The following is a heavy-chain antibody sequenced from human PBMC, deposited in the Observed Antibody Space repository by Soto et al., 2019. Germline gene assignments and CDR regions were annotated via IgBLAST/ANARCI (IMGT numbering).Heavy chain of an antibody. CDR1: GFTFSSYA. Sequence: VQLLESGGGLVQPGGSLRLSCAASGFTFSSYAMSWVRQAPGRGLEWVSAVSAGAISTYYADSVKGRFTSSRDNSKNVLYLQMNSLRGDDMALYFCARGANGDYDYWGQGTMVNVSS. CDR3: ARGANGDYDY. CDR2: VSAGAIST. V-gene: IGHV3-23*01. D-gene: IGHD4-17*01. J-gene: IGHJ4*02.